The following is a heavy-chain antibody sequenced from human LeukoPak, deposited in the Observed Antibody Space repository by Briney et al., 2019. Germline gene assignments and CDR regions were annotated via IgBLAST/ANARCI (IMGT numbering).Heavy chain of an antibody. Sequence: ASVRVSCKTSGYNFTDYYIHWMRQAPGQGPEWMGWINPNSRGTTYAQNVQGRVTMTRDTSISTAYMELSRLRSDDTAVYFCARGDRSSSILEDAFDIWGQGTMVTVSS. J-gene: IGHJ3*02. D-gene: IGHD6-6*01. V-gene: IGHV1-2*02. CDR2: INPNSRGT. CDR3: ARGDRSSSILEDAFDI. CDR1: GYNFTDYY.